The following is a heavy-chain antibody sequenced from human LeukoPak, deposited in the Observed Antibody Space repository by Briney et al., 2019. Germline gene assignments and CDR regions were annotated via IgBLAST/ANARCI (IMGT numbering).Heavy chain of an antibody. D-gene: IGHD3-22*01. V-gene: IGHV4-39*01. CDR3: AREILYDSTAYYL. J-gene: IGHJ4*02. CDR2: IYHSGSS. Sequence: SGILSLTCSVSGASIDTSAYNWGWIRQPPGKGLEWIGSIYHSGSSYDNPSLKSRLTLSIDTSRNQFPLTLKSVTAADSGVYFCAREILYDSTAYYLWGQGTVVTVSS. CDR1: GASIDTSAYN.